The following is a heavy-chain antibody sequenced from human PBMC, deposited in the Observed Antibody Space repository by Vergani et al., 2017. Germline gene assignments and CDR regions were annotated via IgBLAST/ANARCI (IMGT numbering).Heavy chain of an antibody. Sequence: EVQLVESGGGLVQPGGSLRLSCAASGFTFSSYWMSWVRQAPGKGLEWVANIKQDGSEKYYVDSVKGRFTISRDNAKNSLYLQMNSLRAEDTAVYYCARDRDVVAGGWFDPWGQGTLVTVSS. CDR2: IKQDGSEK. V-gene: IGHV3-7*01. J-gene: IGHJ5*02. CDR1: GFTFSSYW. D-gene: IGHD5-12*01. CDR3: ARDRDVVAGGWFDP.